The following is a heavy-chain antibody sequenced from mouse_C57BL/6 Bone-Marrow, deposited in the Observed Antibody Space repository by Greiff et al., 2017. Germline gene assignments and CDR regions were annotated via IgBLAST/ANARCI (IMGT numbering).Heavy chain of an antibody. CDR2: IHPNSGST. V-gene: IGHV1-64*01. Sequence: QVQLQQPGAELVKPGASVKLSCKASGYTFTSYWMHWVKQRPGQGLEWIGMIHPNSGSTNYNEKFKGKATLTVDKSSSTAYMQLCSLTSEDSAVYYCARGVYGSHDYWGQGTTLTVSS. CDR3: ARGVYGSHDY. CDR1: GYTFTSYW. J-gene: IGHJ2*01. D-gene: IGHD1-1*01.